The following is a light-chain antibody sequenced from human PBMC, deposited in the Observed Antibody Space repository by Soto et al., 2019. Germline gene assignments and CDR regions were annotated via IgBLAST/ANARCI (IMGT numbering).Light chain of an antibody. CDR2: GAS. Sequence: EIVLTQSPGTLSLSPGERATLSCRASQSVSRNFFAWYQQKPGQAPRLLIYGASHRATGIPDRFSGSGSGTDFTLTISSLEPEDFAVYYCQQYDNSPRTLGQGTKVEI. CDR1: QSVSRNF. CDR3: QQYDNSPRT. J-gene: IGKJ1*01. V-gene: IGKV3-20*01.